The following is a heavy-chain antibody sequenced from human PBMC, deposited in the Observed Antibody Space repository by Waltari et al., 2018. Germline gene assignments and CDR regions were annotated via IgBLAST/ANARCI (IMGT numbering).Heavy chain of an antibody. CDR3: ARDGAAAGNDY. CDR1: GFTFSSYD. Sequence: EEQLVESGGGLVQPGGSLRLSCAASGFTFSSYDMHWVRQAPGKGLEWVSYISSSSITIYNADSVKGRFTISRDNAKNSLYLQMNSLRAEDTAVYYWARDGAAAGNDYWGQGTLVTVSS. J-gene: IGHJ4*02. V-gene: IGHV3-48*01. D-gene: IGHD6-13*01. CDR2: ISSSSITI.